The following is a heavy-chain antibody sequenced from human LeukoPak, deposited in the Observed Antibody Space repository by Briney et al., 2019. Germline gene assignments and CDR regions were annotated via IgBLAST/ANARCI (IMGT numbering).Heavy chain of an antibody. CDR3: ARGSTIFGVVVDAFDI. CDR1: GGTFSSYA. Sequence: SVKVSCKASGGTFSSYAISWVRQAPGQGLEWMGGIIPIFGTASYTQKFQGRVTITADESTSTAYMELSSLRSEDSAVYYCARGSTIFGVVVDAFDIWGQGTMVTVSS. V-gene: IGHV1-69*01. J-gene: IGHJ3*02. D-gene: IGHD3-3*01. CDR2: IIPIFGTA.